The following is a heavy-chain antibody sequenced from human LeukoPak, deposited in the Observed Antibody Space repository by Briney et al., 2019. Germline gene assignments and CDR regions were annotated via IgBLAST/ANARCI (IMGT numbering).Heavy chain of an antibody. CDR1: GYTFTGYY. CDR2: IYPYSGDT. V-gene: IGHV1-2*02. J-gene: IGHJ4*02. CDR3: ARDQVAATSAHNFDY. D-gene: IGHD1-26*01. Sequence: ASVKVSCKASGYTFTGYYIHWVRQAPGQGLEWMGWIYPYSGDTNYAQNFQGRVTMTMDTSISTAYMELNRLRSDDAAVYYCARDQVAATSAHNFDYWGQGTLVTVSS.